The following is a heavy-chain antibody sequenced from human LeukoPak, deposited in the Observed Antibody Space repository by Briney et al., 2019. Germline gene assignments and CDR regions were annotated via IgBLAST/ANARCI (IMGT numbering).Heavy chain of an antibody. V-gene: IGHV4-59*12. D-gene: IGHD6-19*01. CDR3: AREEQWHIDY. Sequence: SETLSLTCTVSGGSISSYYWSWIRQPPGKGLEWIGYIYYSGSTNYNPSLKSRVTISVDTSKNQFSLKLSSVTAADTAVYYCAREEQWHIDYWGQGTLVTVSS. CDR2: IYYSGST. CDR1: GGSISSYY. J-gene: IGHJ4*02.